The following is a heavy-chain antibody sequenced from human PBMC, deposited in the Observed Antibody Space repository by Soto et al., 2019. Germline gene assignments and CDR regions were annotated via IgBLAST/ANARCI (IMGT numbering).Heavy chain of an antibody. Sequence: PGESLKISCKGSGYSFTSYWIGWMRQMPGKGLEWMGIIYPGDSDTRYSPSFQGQVTISADKSISTAYLQWSSLKASDTAMYYCARSLSGHYDSSGYYYPNWFDPWGQGTLVTVSS. CDR2: IYPGDSDT. J-gene: IGHJ5*02. CDR3: ARSLSGHYDSSGYYYPNWFDP. CDR1: GYSFTSYW. V-gene: IGHV5-51*01. D-gene: IGHD3-22*01.